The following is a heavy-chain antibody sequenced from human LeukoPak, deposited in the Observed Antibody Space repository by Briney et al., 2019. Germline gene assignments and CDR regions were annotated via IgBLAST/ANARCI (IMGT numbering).Heavy chain of an antibody. V-gene: IGHV4-4*07. Sequence: SETLCLTCTVSGGSISRYYLGWVRQPAGKGLEWIGRIYTTGTTNYNPSLKSRLTMSVDTSKNQFSLNLRSVIAADTAAYYCARQGYTASYYLLDYWSQGTLVTVSS. D-gene: IGHD3-10*01. CDR2: IYTTGTT. J-gene: IGHJ4*02. CDR1: GGSISRYY. CDR3: ARQGYTASYYLLDY.